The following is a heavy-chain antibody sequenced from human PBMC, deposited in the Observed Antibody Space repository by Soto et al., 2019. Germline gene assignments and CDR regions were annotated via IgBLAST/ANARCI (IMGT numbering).Heavy chain of an antibody. Sequence: EVQLVESGGGSVQPGGSLRLSCAASGFTFTSYWIHWVRQAPGKGLVWVSRINSDGSTTNYADSVKGRFTVSRDNAKNTVYLEVNSLGAEDTAVYYCARGLRGGYGMDVWGQGTTVTVSS. CDR2: INSDGSTT. V-gene: IGHV3-74*01. J-gene: IGHJ6*02. CDR1: GFTFTSYW. D-gene: IGHD3-16*01. CDR3: ARGLRGGYGMDV.